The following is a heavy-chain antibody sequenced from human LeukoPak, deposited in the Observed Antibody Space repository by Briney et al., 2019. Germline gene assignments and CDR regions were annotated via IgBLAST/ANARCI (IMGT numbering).Heavy chain of an antibody. J-gene: IGHJ4*02. CDR1: GYTFTSYG. V-gene: IGHV1-18*01. Sequence: GASVKVSYKASGYTFTSYGISWVRQAPGQGLEWMGWISAYNGNTNYAQKLQGRVTMTTDTSTSTAYMELRSLRSDDTAVYYCARATDYDILTGQFGPFDYWGQGTLVTVSS. CDR3: ARATDYDILTGQFGPFDY. CDR2: ISAYNGNT. D-gene: IGHD3-9*01.